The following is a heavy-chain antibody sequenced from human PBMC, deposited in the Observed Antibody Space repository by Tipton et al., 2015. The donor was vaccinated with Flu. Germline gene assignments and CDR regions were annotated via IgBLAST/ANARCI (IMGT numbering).Heavy chain of an antibody. CDR1: AYTFTGYY. CDR2: INPDTGGT. CDR3: AREYNRGINMIVVDPVDSAFDL. J-gene: IGHJ3*01. Sequence: QVQLVQSGAEVKKPGASVKASCTASAYTFTGYYIHWVRQAPGQGLEWMGWINPDTGGTHYAQRFQGRVTMTRDTSISTAYMELSRLRSDDTAVYSCAREYNRGINMIVVDPVDSAFDLWGQGTMVTVSS. D-gene: IGHD3-22*01. V-gene: IGHV1-2*02.